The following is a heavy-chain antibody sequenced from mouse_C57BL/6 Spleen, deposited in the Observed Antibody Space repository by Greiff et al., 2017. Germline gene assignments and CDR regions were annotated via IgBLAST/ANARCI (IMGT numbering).Heavy chain of an antibody. D-gene: IGHD1-1*01. Sequence: EVKLMESGGDLVKPGGSLKLSCAASGFTFSSYGMSWVRQTPDKRLEWVATISSGGSYTYYPDSVKGRFTISRDNAKNTLYLQRSSLKSEDTAMYYCARGGYYGSSYEDYFDYWGQGTTLTVSS. CDR2: ISSGGSYT. J-gene: IGHJ2*01. CDR3: ARGGYYGSSYEDYFDY. V-gene: IGHV5-6*01. CDR1: GFTFSSYG.